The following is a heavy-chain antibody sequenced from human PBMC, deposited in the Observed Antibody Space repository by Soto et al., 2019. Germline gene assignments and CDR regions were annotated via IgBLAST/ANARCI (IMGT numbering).Heavy chain of an antibody. J-gene: IGHJ6*02. D-gene: IGHD1-7*01. CDR3: ARYEYGNSLYGVDV. CDR2: VDHRGST. CDR1: VESFRGYY. V-gene: IGHV4-34*01. Sequence: ETLSLTCFVSVESFRGYYWSWIRQTPGMGLEWIGEVDHRGSTTYNPSLKNRASISIDSSKNLFSLELTSVTAADTALYFCARYEYGNSLYGVDVWGQGTRVTVS.